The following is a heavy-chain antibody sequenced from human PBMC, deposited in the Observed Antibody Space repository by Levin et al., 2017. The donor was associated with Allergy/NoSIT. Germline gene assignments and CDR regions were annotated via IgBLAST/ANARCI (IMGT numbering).Heavy chain of an antibody. J-gene: IGHJ6*02. CDR1: GGSISSGDYY. Sequence: SETLSLTCTVSGGSISSGDYYWSWIRQPPGKGLEWIGYIYYSGSTYYNPSLKSRVTISVDTSKNQFSLKLSSVTAADTAVYYCARDYGDSVLYYGMDVWGQGTTVTVSS. D-gene: IGHD4-17*01. CDR2: IYYSGST. V-gene: IGHV4-30-4*01. CDR3: ARDYGDSVLYYGMDV.